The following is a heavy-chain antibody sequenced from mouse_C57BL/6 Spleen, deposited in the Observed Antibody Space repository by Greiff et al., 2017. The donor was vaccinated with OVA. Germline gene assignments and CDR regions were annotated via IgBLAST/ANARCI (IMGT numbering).Heavy chain of an antibody. Sequence: EVQLQQSGPELVKPGASVQISCKASGYTFTDYYMNWVKQSHGKSLEWIGDINPNNGGTSYNQKFKGKATLTVDKSSSTAYMELRSLTSEDSAVYYCARQLRPGYYFDYWGQGTTLTVSS. D-gene: IGHD3-2*02. CDR2: INPNNGGT. V-gene: IGHV1-26*01. CDR3: ARQLRPGYYFDY. CDR1: GYTFTDYY. J-gene: IGHJ2*01.